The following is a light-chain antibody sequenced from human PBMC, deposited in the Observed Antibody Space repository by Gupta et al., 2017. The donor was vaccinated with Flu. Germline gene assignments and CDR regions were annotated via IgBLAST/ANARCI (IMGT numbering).Light chain of an antibody. J-gene: IGLJ3*02. V-gene: IGLV4-69*01. CDR2: VYSDGSR. CDR1: SGHTNYV. CDR3: QNWSTAIWA. Sequence: QLVLTQSPSASASLGASVNLTSTLSSGHTNYVLAWHQQRPGKGQPPLMMVYSDGSRITGDGIPDCVSGSSSAPALSIIGSSVRSEEESYYQCQNWSTAIWAFGGGTKLTVL.